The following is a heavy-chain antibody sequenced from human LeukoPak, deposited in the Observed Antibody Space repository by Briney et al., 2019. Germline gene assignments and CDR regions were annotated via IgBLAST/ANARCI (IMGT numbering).Heavy chain of an antibody. CDR3: ARDQADYDFWSGYYTSPRFDY. V-gene: IGHV3-21*01. D-gene: IGHD3-3*01. CDR2: ISSSSSYI. J-gene: IGHJ4*02. CDR1: GFTFSSYS. Sequence: GGSLRLSCAASGFTFSSYSMNWVRQAPGKGLEWVSSISSSSSYIYYADSVKGRFTISRDNAKNSLYLQMNSLRAEDTAVYYCARDQADYDFWSGYYTSPRFDYWGQGTLVTVSS.